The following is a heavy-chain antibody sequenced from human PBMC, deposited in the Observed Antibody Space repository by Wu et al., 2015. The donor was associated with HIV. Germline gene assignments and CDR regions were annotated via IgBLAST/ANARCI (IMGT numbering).Heavy chain of an antibody. J-gene: IGHJ4*02. CDR2: IDPNRGDK. CDR3: ASDLSGVKVKGIED. CDR1: GYTFSGYY. V-gene: IGHV1-2*02. Sequence: QVQLVQSGAEVKKPGASVNVSCKAYGYTFSGYYIHWVRQAPGQGLEWMGWIDPNRGDKNYAQKFQGRVTMTTDTPTRTAHMELRGLRSDDTAVYYCASDLSGVKVKGIEDWGQGTLVIVSS. D-gene: IGHD2/OR15-2a*01.